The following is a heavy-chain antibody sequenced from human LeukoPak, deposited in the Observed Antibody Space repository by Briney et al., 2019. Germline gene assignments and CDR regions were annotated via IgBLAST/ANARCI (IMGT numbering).Heavy chain of an antibody. CDR3: TRDNYADDRRDAFDL. D-gene: IGHD2-2*01. V-gene: IGHV3-49*03. CDR2: IRTGIYGATT. Sequence: GGSLRLSCSASGFIFGDFAVSWFRQPPGKGLEWLGFIRTGIYGATTEYAASVKGRFTISRDDSKSITYLQTNSLKIEDTGIYYCTRDNYADDRRDAFDLWGQGTMVTVSS. CDR1: GFIFGDFA. J-gene: IGHJ3*01.